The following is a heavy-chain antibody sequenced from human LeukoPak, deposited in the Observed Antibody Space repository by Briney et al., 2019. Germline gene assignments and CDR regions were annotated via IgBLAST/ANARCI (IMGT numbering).Heavy chain of an antibody. CDR3: VRKFATGD. Sequence: GSLRLSCAASGFTFSSHLMHWVRQAQGTGLVWVSSVKSDGTVTNYADSVKGRFTISRDNAKNTLYLQMNSLRVEDTAVYYCVRKFATGDWGQGTLVTVSS. D-gene: IGHD1-14*01. CDR1: GFTFSSHL. J-gene: IGHJ4*02. CDR2: VKSDGTVT. V-gene: IGHV3-74*01.